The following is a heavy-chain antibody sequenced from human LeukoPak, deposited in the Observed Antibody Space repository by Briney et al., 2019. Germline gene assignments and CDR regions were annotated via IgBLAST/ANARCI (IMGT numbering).Heavy chain of an antibody. J-gene: IGHJ4*02. V-gene: IGHV1-24*01. D-gene: IGHD5-12*01. CDR2: FDPEDGET. CDR1: GYTLTELS. Sequence: ASVKVSCKVSGYTLTELSMHWVRQAPGKGLEWMGGFDPEDGETIYAQKFQGRVTMTEDTSIDTAYMELSSLRSEDTAVYYCATSLLGGYSGYDFFDYWGQGTLVTVSS. CDR3: ATSLLGGYSGYDFFDY.